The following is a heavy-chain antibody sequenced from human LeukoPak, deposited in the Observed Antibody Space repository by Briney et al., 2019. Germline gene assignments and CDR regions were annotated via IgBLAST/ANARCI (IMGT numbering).Heavy chain of an antibody. CDR2: INSDGSTT. D-gene: IGHD3-10*01. Sequence: GGSLRLSCAASGFTFSSYGMHWVRQAPGKGLVWVSRINSDGSTTSYADSVKGRFTISRDNSKNTLYLQMNSLRAEDTAVYFCARVATGSYDWFDPWGQGTLVTASS. V-gene: IGHV3-74*01. J-gene: IGHJ5*02. CDR1: GFTFSSYG. CDR3: ARVATGSYDWFDP.